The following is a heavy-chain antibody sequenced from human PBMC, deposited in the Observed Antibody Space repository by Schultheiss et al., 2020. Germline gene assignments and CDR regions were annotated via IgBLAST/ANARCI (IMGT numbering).Heavy chain of an antibody. D-gene: IGHD3-10*01. J-gene: IGHJ4*02. CDR3: ARFYYGSGYDY. V-gene: IGHV4-34*09. Sequence: TLSLTCAVYGGSFSGYYWSWIRQPPGKGLEWIGYIYYSGSTYYNPSLKSRVTISVDTSKNQFSLKLSSVTAADTAVYYCARFYYGSGYDYWGQGTLVTVSS. CDR1: GGSFSGYY. CDR2: IYYSGST.